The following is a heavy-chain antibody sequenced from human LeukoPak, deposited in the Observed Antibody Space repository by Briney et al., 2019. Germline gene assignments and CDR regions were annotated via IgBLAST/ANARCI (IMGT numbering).Heavy chain of an antibody. CDR1: GGSISRYY. Sequence: PSETLSLTCTVSGGSISRYYWTWIRQPPGKALEWIGYIYGSGRSNYNPSLKSRVTMSVDTSKNQFSLKLSSVTAADTAVYFCARHGIRVVPASMFDFWGQGILVTVSS. V-gene: IGHV4-59*08. J-gene: IGHJ4*02. CDR3: ARHGIRVVPASMFDF. CDR2: IYGSGRS. D-gene: IGHD2-2*01.